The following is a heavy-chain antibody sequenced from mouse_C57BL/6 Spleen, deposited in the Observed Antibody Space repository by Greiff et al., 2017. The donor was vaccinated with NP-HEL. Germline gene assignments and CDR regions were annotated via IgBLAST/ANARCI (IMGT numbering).Heavy chain of an antibody. CDR2: INPSNGGT. V-gene: IGHV1-53*01. Sequence: QVQLQQPGTELVKPGASVKLSCKASGYTFTSYWMHWVKQRPGQGLEWIGNINPSNGGTNYNEKFKSKATLTVDKSSSTAYMQLSSLTSEDSAVDYGARDGDYDSWFAYWGKGTLVTVSA. CDR1: GYTFTSYW. CDR3: ARDGDYDSWFAY. D-gene: IGHD2-4*01. J-gene: IGHJ3*01.